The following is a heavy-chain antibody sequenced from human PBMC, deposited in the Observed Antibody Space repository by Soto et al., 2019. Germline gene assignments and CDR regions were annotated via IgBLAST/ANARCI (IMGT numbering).Heavy chain of an antibody. Sequence: GGSLRLSCAASGCTFSSYAMSWVRQSPGKGLEWVSAISGSGGSTYYADSVKGRFTISRDNSKNTLYLQMNSLRAEDTAVYYCANPLKPRNYCSGGSCYAPRRRNHHHYCMEGLRQGSTVNVST. V-gene: IGHV3-23*01. CDR2: ISGSGGST. CDR3: ANPLKPRNYCSGGSCYAPRRRNHHHYCMEG. CDR1: GCTFSSYA. D-gene: IGHD2-15*01. J-gene: IGHJ6*01.